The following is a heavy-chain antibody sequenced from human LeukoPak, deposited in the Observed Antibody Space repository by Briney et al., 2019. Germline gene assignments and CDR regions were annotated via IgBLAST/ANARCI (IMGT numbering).Heavy chain of an antibody. Sequence: SETLSLTCTASGGSINNYYWSWIRQPPGKGLEWIGYIYYSGSTNYNPSLMSRITISVDASKNQFSLKLSSVTAADTAIYYCARHASRLDRVVGRLDNWGQGTLVTVSS. V-gene: IGHV4-59*08. CDR1: GGSINNYY. D-gene: IGHD2-15*01. CDR3: ARHASRLDRVVGRLDN. CDR2: IYYSGST. J-gene: IGHJ4*02.